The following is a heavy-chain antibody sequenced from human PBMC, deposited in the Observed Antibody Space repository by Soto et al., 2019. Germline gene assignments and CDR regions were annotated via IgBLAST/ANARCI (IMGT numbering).Heavy chain of an antibody. CDR1: GDSVSSHY. J-gene: IGHJ4*02. Sequence: PSETLSLTCTVPGDSVSSHYWSWIRQPAGKGLEWLGRLYNDERTNYNPSLKSRVTMSMDTSKNQFSLKLTSVTAADSAVYFCAREPLAHSYFDFWGQGILVTVSS. V-gene: IGHV4-4*07. CDR2: LYNDERT. CDR3: AREPLAHSYFDF.